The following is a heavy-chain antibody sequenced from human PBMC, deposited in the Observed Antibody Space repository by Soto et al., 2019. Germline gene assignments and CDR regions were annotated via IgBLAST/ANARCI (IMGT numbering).Heavy chain of an antibody. CDR3: ARPGGYSYGYGYYYYGMDV. CDR1: GYSFPSYW. D-gene: IGHD5-18*01. V-gene: IGHV5-51*01. Sequence: PRESLKISCKGSGYSFPSYWIGWVRQMPGKGLEWMGIIYPGDSDTRYSPSFQGQVPISADTSISTAYLQWSSLRASDTAMYYCARPGGYSYGYGYYYYGMDVWGQGTTVTVYS. CDR2: IYPGDSDT. J-gene: IGHJ6*02.